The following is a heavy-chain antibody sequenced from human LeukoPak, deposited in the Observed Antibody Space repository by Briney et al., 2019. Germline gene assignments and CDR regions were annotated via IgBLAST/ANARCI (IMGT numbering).Heavy chain of an antibody. CDR1: GFTFSSYA. J-gene: IGHJ4*02. CDR3: AKERVRGVPAALDY. Sequence: GGSLRLSCAASGFTFSSYAMSWVRQAPGKGLEWVSALSGSGGSTDYADSVKGRFTISRDNSKNTLYLQMNSLRAEDTAVYYCAKERVRGVPAALDYWGQGTLVTVSS. CDR2: LSGSGGST. D-gene: IGHD2-2*01. V-gene: IGHV3-23*01.